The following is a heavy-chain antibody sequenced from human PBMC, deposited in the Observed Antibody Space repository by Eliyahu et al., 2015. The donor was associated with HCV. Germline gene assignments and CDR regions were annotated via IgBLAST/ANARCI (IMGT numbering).Heavy chain of an antibody. CDR3: ASLSTLYCSGGSCYSDYYYYGMDV. D-gene: IGHD2-15*01. Sequence: QVQLVQSGAEVKKPGASVKVSCKASGYTFTSYGISWVRQAPGQGLEWXGWISAYNGNTNYAQKLQGRVTMTTDTSTSTAYMELRSLRSDDTAVYYCASLSTLYCSGGSCYSDYYYYGMDVWGQGTTVTVSS. V-gene: IGHV1-18*01. CDR2: ISAYNGNT. CDR1: GYTFTSYG. J-gene: IGHJ6*02.